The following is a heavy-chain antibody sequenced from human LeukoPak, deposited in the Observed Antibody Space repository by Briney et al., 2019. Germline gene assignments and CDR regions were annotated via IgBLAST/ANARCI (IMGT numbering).Heavy chain of an antibody. CDR3: AREGTPAAGD. Sequence: GGSLRLSCAASGFTFSSYAMSWVRQAPGKGLEWVASISSSSGYIYYADSVKGRFTISRDNAKNSLYLQMNSLRAEDTAVYYCAREGTPAAGDWGQGTLVTVSS. D-gene: IGHD6-13*01. CDR2: ISSSSGYI. J-gene: IGHJ4*02. CDR1: GFTFSSYA. V-gene: IGHV3-21*06.